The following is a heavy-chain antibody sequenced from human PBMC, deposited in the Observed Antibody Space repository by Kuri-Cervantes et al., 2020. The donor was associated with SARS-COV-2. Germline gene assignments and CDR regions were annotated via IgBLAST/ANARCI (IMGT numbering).Heavy chain of an antibody. CDR2: IYYSGST. CDR1: GGSFSGYY. V-gene: IGHV4-59*01. CDR3: ARDPQRGAARRASWWFDP. J-gene: IGHJ5*02. Sequence: GSLRLSCDVYGGSFSGYYWSWIRQPPGEGLEWIGYIYYSGSTNYNPSLKSRVSISVDTYKNQFSLKLSSVTAADTAVYYCARDPQRGAARRASWWFDPWGQGTPVTVSS. D-gene: IGHD6-6*01.